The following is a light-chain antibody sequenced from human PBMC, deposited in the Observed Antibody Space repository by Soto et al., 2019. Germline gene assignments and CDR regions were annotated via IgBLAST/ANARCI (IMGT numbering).Light chain of an antibody. CDR2: EVN. Sequence: QPVLTQPASVSGSPGQSITISCTGTSSNVGSYKLVSWYQQHPGKAPKLMIFEVNKRPSGVSNRCSGSKSGNTASLTISGLKVEDEADYYCCSSGGSPTYVFGTGTKLTVL. CDR1: SSNVGSYKL. J-gene: IGLJ1*01. V-gene: IGLV2-23*02. CDR3: CSSGGSPTYV.